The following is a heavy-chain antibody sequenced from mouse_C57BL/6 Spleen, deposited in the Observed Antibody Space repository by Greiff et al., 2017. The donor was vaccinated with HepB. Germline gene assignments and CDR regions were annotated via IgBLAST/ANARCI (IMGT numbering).Heavy chain of an antibody. CDR3: TREGYRGYAMDY. D-gene: IGHD2-14*01. V-gene: IGHV5-9-1*02. CDR2: ISSGGDYI. CDR1: GFTFSSYA. J-gene: IGHJ4*01. Sequence: EVMLVESGEGLVKPGGSLKLSCAASGFTFSSYAMSWVRQTPEKRLEWVAYISSGGDYIYYADTVKGRFTISRDNARNTLYLQMSSLKSEDTAMYYCTREGYRGYAMDYGGQGTSVTVSS.